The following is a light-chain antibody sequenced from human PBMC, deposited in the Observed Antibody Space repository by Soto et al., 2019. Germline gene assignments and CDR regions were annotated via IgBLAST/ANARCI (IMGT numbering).Light chain of an antibody. Sequence: DIQMTQSPSTLSASVGDRVTITCRASQSISNWLAWYQQKPGKAPKLLIYKASTLKSGVPSRFSGSGSGTEFTLAISSLQPEDFATYYCQQFNGYPITFGQGTRLEI. V-gene: IGKV1-5*03. CDR3: QQFNGYPIT. CDR1: QSISNW. CDR2: KAS. J-gene: IGKJ5*01.